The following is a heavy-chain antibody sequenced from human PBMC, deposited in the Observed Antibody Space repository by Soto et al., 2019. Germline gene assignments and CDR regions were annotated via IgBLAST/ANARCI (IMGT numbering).Heavy chain of an antibody. CDR1: GFTFGSYA. J-gene: IGHJ4*02. D-gene: IGHD6-13*01. CDR2: IGGSADNT. Sequence: SLRLSCAAFGFTFGSYAMSWVRQAPGKGLEWVSAIGGSADNTYYADSVEGRFTISRDNSKNTLYLQMNSLRAEDTAVYYCAKAPPDSSSWYWFDYWGQGTLVTVSS. V-gene: IGHV3-23*01. CDR3: AKAPPDSSSWYWFDY.